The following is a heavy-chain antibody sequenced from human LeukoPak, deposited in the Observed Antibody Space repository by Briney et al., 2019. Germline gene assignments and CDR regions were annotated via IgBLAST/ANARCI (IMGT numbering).Heavy chain of an antibody. CDR2: IGRAGTNT. J-gene: IGHJ4*02. CDR3: ARGGGGMTWLLLYYFVY. Sequence: GGSLSLSCAASGFTFTTFAMTWVRQSPGKGLGWVSTIGRAGTNTYYGDSVKGRLNIARDNSKNARYLQMDSLGAEDTAVYYCARGGGGMTWLLLYYFVYWGEGTLVTVSS. D-gene: IGHD2-21*01. V-gene: IGHV3-23*01. CDR1: GFTFTTFA.